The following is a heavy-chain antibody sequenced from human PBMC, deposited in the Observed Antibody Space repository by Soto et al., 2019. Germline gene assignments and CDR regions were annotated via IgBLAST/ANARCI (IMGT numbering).Heavy chain of an antibody. J-gene: IGHJ4*02. CDR2: IYWNDDK. CDR1: GFSVSARGVG. CDR3: AHSPWGAAPDY. V-gene: IGHV2-5*01. D-gene: IGHD3-16*01. Sequence: SGPTLVNPTQTLTLTCALSGFSVSARGVGVGWIRQPPGKALEWLAIIYWNDDKLYRPSLQSRLTITKDTSKNQVVLTMTDMDPVDTATYYCAHSPWGAAPDYWGQGTPVTVSS.